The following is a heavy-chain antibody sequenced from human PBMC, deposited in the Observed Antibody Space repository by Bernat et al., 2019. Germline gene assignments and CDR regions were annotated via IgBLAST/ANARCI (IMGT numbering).Heavy chain of an antibody. CDR1: GFTFSNAW. Sequence: EVQLVESGGGLVKPGGSLRLSCAASGFTFSNAWMIWVRQAPGKGLEWFGRIKSKTDGGTTDYAAPVKGRFTISRDDSKNTLYLQMNSLKTEDTAVYYCTTVWIWGSYRPLTPGYWGQRTLVTVSS. D-gene: IGHD3-16*02. J-gene: IGHJ4*02. CDR2: IKSKTDGGTT. V-gene: IGHV3-15*01. CDR3: TTVWIWGSYRPLTPGY.